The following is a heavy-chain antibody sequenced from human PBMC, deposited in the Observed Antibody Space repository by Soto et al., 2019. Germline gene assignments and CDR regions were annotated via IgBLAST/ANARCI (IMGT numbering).Heavy chain of an antibody. CDR2: IYYSGST. J-gene: IGHJ5*02. Sequence: SETLSLTCTVSGGSISSSSYYWGWIRQPRGKGLEWIGSIYYSGSTYYNPSLKSRVTTSVDTSKNQFSLKLSSVTAADTAVYYCASYSYSRSWSTPYRWFDPWGQVTLVTVSS. D-gene: IGHD6-13*01. CDR1: GGSISSSSYY. CDR3: ASYSYSRSWSTPYRWFDP. V-gene: IGHV4-39*01.